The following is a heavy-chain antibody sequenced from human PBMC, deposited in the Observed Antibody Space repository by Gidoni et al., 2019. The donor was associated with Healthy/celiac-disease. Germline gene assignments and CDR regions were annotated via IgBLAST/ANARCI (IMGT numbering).Heavy chain of an antibody. CDR1: GESFPSDW. CDR2: IYPGDSDT. CDR3: ATLDYGDYGGGAFDI. V-gene: IGHV5-51*01. D-gene: IGHD4-17*01. Sequence: EVQLVQSGAEVKTPGESLKIYCKGFGESFPSDWIGWVRQMPGNGLEWMGIIYPGDSDTRYSPSFQGQVTISADKSISTAYLQWSSLKASDTAMYYCATLDYGDYGGGAFDIWGQGTMVTVSS. J-gene: IGHJ3*02.